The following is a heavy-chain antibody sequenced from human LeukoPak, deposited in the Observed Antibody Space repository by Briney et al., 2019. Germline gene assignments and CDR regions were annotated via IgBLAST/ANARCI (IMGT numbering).Heavy chain of an antibody. Sequence: GGSLRLSCAASGFTFNTYSMNWVRQAPGKGLERISYISSGSNTIYYADSVKGRFTISRDNAKNSLYLQMNSLRAEDTAVYYCARRVGATYYFDYWGQGTLVTVSS. CDR1: GFTFNTYS. D-gene: IGHD1-26*01. CDR3: ARRVGATYYFDY. J-gene: IGHJ4*02. V-gene: IGHV3-48*01. CDR2: ISSGSNTI.